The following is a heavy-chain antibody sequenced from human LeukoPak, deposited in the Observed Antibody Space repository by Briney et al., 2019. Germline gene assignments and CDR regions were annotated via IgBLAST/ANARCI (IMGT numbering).Heavy chain of an antibody. CDR2: IYTSGST. J-gene: IGHJ4*02. V-gene: IGHV4-4*07. Sequence: SETLSLTCTVSGGSISSYYWSWIRQPAGKGLEWIGRIYTSGSTNYNPSLKSRVTMSVDTSKNQFSLKLSSVTAADTAVYYCARGGFGYSYGPYYFDYWGQGTLVTVSS. CDR1: GGSISSYY. CDR3: ARGGFGYSYGPYYFDY. D-gene: IGHD5-18*01.